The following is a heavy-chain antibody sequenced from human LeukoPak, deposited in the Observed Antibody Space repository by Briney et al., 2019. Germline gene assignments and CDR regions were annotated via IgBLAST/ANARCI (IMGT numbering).Heavy chain of an antibody. J-gene: IGHJ4*02. CDR3: ARDHLGSTAGYDY. CDR1: GYTFTGYY. D-gene: IGHD5/OR15-5a*01. CDR2: INPNSGGT. Sequence: ASVKVSCKASGYTFTGYYMHWVRQAPGQGLGWMGWINPNSGGTNYAQKFQGRVTMTRDTSISTAYMELSRLRSDDTAVYCCARDHLGSTAGYDYWGQGTLVTVSS. V-gene: IGHV1-2*02.